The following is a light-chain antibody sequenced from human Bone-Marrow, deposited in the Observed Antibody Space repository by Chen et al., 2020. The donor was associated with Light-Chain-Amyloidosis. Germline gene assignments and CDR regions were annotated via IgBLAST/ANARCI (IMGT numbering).Light chain of an antibody. Sequence: EIVMTQSPGTLSVSPGERATLSCRASQSISSNVAWYQHRPGQAPRLLIYGASTRATDIPARFSGSGSGTEFTLTISGLQSEDFAVYYCQEYNDWPETFGQGTKVEIK. V-gene: IGKV3-15*01. CDR2: GAS. CDR1: QSISSN. J-gene: IGKJ1*01. CDR3: QEYNDWPET.